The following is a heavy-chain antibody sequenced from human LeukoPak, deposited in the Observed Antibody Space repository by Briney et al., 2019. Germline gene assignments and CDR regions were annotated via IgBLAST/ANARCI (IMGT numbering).Heavy chain of an antibody. V-gene: IGHV4-39*01. CDR3: ARASAYCSADCYSTFDY. CDR1: GGSISSTSYY. CDR2: LLYSGST. Sequence: PSETLSLTCTVSGGSISSTSYYWGWIRQPPGKGLEWIGSLLYSGSTYYNPSLKSRLTISVDTSKNQFSLKLSSVTAADTAVYYCARASAYCSADCYSTFDYWGQGTLVTVSS. J-gene: IGHJ4*02. D-gene: IGHD2-21*02.